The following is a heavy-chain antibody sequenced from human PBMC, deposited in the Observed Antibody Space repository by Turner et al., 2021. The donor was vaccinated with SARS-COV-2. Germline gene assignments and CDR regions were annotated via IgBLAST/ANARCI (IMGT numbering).Heavy chain of an antibody. CDR2: ISYDGSNK. D-gene: IGHD3-22*01. CDR3: AKIRVTSGYTPDPLAFDM. V-gene: IGHV3-30*18. J-gene: IGHJ3*02. CDR1: GFTFSSYG. Sequence: QVQLVESGGGVVQPGRSLRLSCAAPGFTFSSYGMHWVRQAPGKGLEWVAVISYDGSNKYYADSVKGRFTISRDNSKNTLYLQMNSLRPEDTAVYYCAKIRVTSGYTPDPLAFDMWGQGTMVTVSS.